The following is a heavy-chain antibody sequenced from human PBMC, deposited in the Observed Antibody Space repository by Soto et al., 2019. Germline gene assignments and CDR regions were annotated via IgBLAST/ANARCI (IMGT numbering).Heavy chain of an antibody. CDR1: GFSFSDYY. Sequence: QVQLVESGGGVVKPGGSLRLSCSASGFSFSDYYMTWVRQAPGKGLEWISYISGSGTNIYYAESVEGRFTISRDNARNTVPLRTKDLRGGDTARYICAKMSSTVSYDPGISWGQGTLVTGSS. J-gene: IGHJ4*02. D-gene: IGHD2-2*01. CDR3: AKMSSTVSYDPGIS. CDR2: ISGSGTNI. V-gene: IGHV3-11*01.